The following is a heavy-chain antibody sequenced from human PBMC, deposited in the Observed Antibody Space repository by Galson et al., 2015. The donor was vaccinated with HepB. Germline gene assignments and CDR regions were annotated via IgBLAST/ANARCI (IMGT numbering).Heavy chain of an antibody. CDR2: ISSSSSTI. D-gene: IGHD6-13*01. J-gene: IGHJ6*02. V-gene: IGHV3-48*01. Sequence: SLRLSCAASGFTFSSYSMNWVRQAPGKGLEWVSYISSSSSTIYYADSVKGRFTISRDNAKNSLYLQMNSLRGEDTAVYYCARDHGGYNYYYGMDVWGQGTTVTVSS. CDR3: ARDHGGYNYYYGMDV. CDR1: GFTFSSYS.